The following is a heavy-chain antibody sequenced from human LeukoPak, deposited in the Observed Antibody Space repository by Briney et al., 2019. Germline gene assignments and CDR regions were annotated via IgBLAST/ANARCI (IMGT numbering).Heavy chain of an antibody. Sequence: PGGSLRLSCAASGYTVSSNYMSWVRQAPGKGLEWVSVIYSGGSTYYADSVKGRFTISRHNSKNTLYLQMNSLRAEDTAVYYCARVSGYSYGYRGVDVWGQGTTVTVSS. D-gene: IGHD5-18*01. CDR3: ARVSGYSYGYRGVDV. CDR1: GYTVSSNY. J-gene: IGHJ6*02. V-gene: IGHV3-53*04. CDR2: IYSGGST.